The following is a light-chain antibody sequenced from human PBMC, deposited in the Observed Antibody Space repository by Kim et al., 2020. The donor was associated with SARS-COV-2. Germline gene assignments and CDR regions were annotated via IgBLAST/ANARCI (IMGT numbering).Light chain of an antibody. CDR2: DVT. Sequence: QSALTQPRSVSGSPGQSVTISCTGTSSDVGNYDYVSWYQQHPGQAPKVLIYDVTKRPSGVPGRFSGSKSGNTASLTISGLQAEDEADYYCCSYAGYYMWVFGGGTQLTVL. J-gene: IGLJ3*02. V-gene: IGLV2-11*01. CDR3: CSYAGYYMWV. CDR1: SSDVGNYDY.